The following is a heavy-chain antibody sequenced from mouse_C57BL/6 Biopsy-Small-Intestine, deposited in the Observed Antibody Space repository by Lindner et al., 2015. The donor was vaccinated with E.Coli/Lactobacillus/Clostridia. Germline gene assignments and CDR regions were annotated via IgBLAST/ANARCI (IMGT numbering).Heavy chain of an antibody. CDR1: GYSFTDYN. CDR2: ISPNYGTT. V-gene: IGHV1-39*01. D-gene: IGHD1-1*01. Sequence: VQLQESGPELVKPGASVKISCKASGYSFTDYNMNWVKQSNGKSLEWIGVISPNYGTTSYNQKFRDKATLTVDQSSSTAYMHLDSLTSEDSAVYYCARHYAEGFAYWGQGTLVTVSA. CDR3: ARHYAEGFAY. J-gene: IGHJ3*01.